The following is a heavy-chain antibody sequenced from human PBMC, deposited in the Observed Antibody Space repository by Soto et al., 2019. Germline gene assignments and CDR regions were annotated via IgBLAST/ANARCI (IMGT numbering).Heavy chain of an antibody. CDR1: GFSLSTTGVA. J-gene: IGHJ4*02. V-gene: IGHV2-5*02. D-gene: IGHD4-17*01. Sequence: QITLKESGPTLVKPTQTLTLTCTFSGFSLSTTGVAVGWIRQPPGKALEWLALVYWDDDKRYSPSLKSRLTITKDNSKNQVVLTMPNMDTLDAAKYYCALQLTAVGYFDYWGQGTLVTVSS. CDR2: VYWDDDK. CDR3: ALQLTAVGYFDY.